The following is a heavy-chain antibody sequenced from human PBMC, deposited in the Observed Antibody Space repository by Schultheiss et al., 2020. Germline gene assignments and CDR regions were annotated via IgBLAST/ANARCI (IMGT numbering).Heavy chain of an antibody. Sequence: GGSLRLSCAASGFTFTNYGMHWVRQAPGKGLEWVAVIWYDGSNKYYADSVKGRFTISRDNSKNTLYLQMNSLRAEDTAVYYCARGAMRGRYYYGMDVWGQGTTVTVSS. CDR2: IWYDGSNK. J-gene: IGHJ6*02. CDR1: GFTFTNYG. CDR3: ARGAMRGRYYYGMDV. V-gene: IGHV3-33*01.